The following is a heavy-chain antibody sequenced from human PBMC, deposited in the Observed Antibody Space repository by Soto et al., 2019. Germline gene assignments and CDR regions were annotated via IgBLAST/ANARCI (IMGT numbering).Heavy chain of an antibody. CDR2: ISYTRST. CDR1: GGSISGYY. CDR3: ARPRGYYDSSGPFDY. J-gene: IGHJ4*02. Sequence: SETLYITCTVSGGSISGYYWSWIRQSPGKGLEWIGYISYTRSTNYNPSLKSRFTISVDTSKNQFSLKLTSVTSADTAVYYCARPRGYYDSSGPFDYWGQGTLVTVS. D-gene: IGHD3-22*01. V-gene: IGHV4-59*08.